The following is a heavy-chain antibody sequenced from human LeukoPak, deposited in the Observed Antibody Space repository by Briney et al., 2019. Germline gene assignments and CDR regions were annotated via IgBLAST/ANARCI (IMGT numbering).Heavy chain of an antibody. CDR1: GYTLTKLY. D-gene: IGHD2-21*01. CDR2: FDPEDGET. Sequence: ASVKVSCKGSGYTLTKLYIHLVRQAPGKGLEWMGGFDPEDGETIYAQQFQGRVTMTEDASSDTAYMELKNLRSEDTAVYYCGTLRWHIIELHYYYAMDVWGQGTTVTVSS. V-gene: IGHV1-24*01. J-gene: IGHJ6*02. CDR3: GTLRWHIIELHYYYAMDV.